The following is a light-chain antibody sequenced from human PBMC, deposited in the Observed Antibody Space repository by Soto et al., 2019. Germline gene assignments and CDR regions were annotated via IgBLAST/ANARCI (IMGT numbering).Light chain of an antibody. CDR1: QSVGRDY. V-gene: IGKV3-20*01. J-gene: IGKJ4*01. CDR2: HAS. Sequence: EIVLTQSPGTLSLSPGERATLSCRASQSVGRDYLAWYQQKPGQAPRLVIHHASNRATGIPDRFSGSGSGTDFTLTISRLEPEDFAEFYCQQYASSPLTFGGGTKVEIK. CDR3: QQYASSPLT.